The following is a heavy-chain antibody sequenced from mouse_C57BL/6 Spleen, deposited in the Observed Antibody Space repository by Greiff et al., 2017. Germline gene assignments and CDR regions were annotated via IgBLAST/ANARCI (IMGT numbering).Heavy chain of an antibody. J-gene: IGHJ1*03. D-gene: IGHD4-1*01. CDR3: ARRWDGVWYFDV. CDR2: IHPNSGST. CDR1: GYTFTSYW. Sequence: QVQLQQPGAELVKPGASVKLSCKASGYTFTSYWMHWVKQRPGQGLEWIGMIHPNSGSTNYNEKFKSKATLTVDKSSSTAYMQLCSLTSEDSAVYYCARRWDGVWYFDVWGTGTTVTVSS. V-gene: IGHV1-64*01.